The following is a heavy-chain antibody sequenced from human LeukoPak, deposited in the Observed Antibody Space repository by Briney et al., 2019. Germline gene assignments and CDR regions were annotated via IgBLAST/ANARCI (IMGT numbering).Heavy chain of an antibody. CDR3: ARYACSGGSCYAAHFDY. J-gene: IGHJ4*02. D-gene: IGHD2-15*01. V-gene: IGHV4-4*02. CDR2: IYHSGSN. CDR1: GGSISSSNW. Sequence: SGTLSLTCAVSGGSISSSNWCSWVRQPPGKGLEWAEIIYHSGSNNYKPSLKSRVTISVDKAKSQFSLRLSSVTAADTAVYYCARYACSGGSCYAAHFDYWGQGTLVTVSS.